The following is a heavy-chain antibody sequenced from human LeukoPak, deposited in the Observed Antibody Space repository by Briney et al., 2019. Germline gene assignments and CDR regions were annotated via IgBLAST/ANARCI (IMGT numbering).Heavy chain of an antibody. CDR1: GGTFSSYA. CDR2: IIPIFGTA. CDR3: ASGYCSSTSCSPLDY. Sequence: SVKVSCKASGGTFSSYATSWVRQAPGQGLEWMGGIIPIFGTANYAQKFQGRVTITADESTSTAYMELSSLRSEDTAVYYCASGYCSSTSCSPLDYWGQGTLVTVSS. V-gene: IGHV1-69*13. J-gene: IGHJ4*02. D-gene: IGHD2-2*03.